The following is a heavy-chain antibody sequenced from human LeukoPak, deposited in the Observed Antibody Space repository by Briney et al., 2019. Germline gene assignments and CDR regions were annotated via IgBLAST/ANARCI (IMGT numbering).Heavy chain of an antibody. D-gene: IGHD5-12*01. J-gene: IGHJ4*02. CDR3: ARAGYSGYDLDY. V-gene: IGHV1-2*06. CDR1: GYIFTGYY. Sequence: ASVKVSCKASGYIFTGYYMHWVRQAPGQGLEWMGRTHPNTGGTDYAQKFQGRVTMTRDTSISTAYMELSSLTSDDTAVYHCARAGYSGYDLDYWGQGTLFTVSS. CDR2: THPNTGGT.